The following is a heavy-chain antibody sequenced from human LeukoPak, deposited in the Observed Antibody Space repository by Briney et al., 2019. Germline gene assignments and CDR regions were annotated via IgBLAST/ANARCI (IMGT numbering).Heavy chain of an antibody. Sequence: PGGSLRLSCVASGITLSDYYMGWIRQAPGKGLEWVGRTRNKARSYSTEYAASVRGRFTVSRDDSKNSLYLQMNSLKTEDTAVYFCTTARAHAARYYFDYWGQGTLVTVSS. D-gene: IGHD2-15*01. V-gene: IGHV3-72*01. CDR2: TRNKARSYST. CDR1: GITLSDYY. J-gene: IGHJ4*02. CDR3: TTARAHAARYYFDY.